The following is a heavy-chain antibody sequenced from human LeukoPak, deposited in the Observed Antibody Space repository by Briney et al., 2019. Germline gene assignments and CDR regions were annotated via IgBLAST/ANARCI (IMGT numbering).Heavy chain of an antibody. CDR3: ARVSAAGMEFHYGMDV. V-gene: IGHV4-59*01. CDR2: IHYSEST. Sequence: PSETLSLTCPVSGGPIRSYCWSWMRQPPGKGLEWIGNIHYSESTNFNPSLKSRVAIAVDTSKNQFSLSMRSVTAADTAVYYCARVSAAGMEFHYGMDVWGQGTTVFVSS. J-gene: IGHJ6*02. CDR1: GGPIRSYC. D-gene: IGHD6-13*01.